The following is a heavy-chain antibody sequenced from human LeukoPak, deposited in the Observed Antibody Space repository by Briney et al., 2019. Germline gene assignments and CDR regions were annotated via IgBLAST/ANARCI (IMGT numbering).Heavy chain of an antibody. J-gene: IGHJ4*02. CDR2: ISWNSGSI. V-gene: IGHV3-9*01. CDR3: TKDRLARYGSGSYFDY. D-gene: IGHD3-10*01. Sequence: PGRSLRLSCAASGFTFDDYAMHWVRQAPGKGLEWVSGISWNSGSIGYADSVKGRFTISRDNAKNSLYLQMNSLRAEDTALYYCTKDRLARYGSGSYFDYWGQGTLVTVSS. CDR1: GFTFDDYA.